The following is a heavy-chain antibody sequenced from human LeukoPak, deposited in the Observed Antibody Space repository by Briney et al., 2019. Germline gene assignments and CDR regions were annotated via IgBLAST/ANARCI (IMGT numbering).Heavy chain of an antibody. D-gene: IGHD2-2*01. CDR3: ARDIGLAVVVPAALDY. CDR1: GFTFSSYG. V-gene: IGHV3-33*01. CDR2: LGYDGSNK. Sequence: GGSLRLSCAASGFTFSSYGMHWVRQAPGKGLECGAVLGYDGSNKYYADSVKGRFTISRDNSKNTLYLQMNSLRAEDTAVYYCARDIGLAVVVPAALDYWGQGTLVTVSS. J-gene: IGHJ4*02.